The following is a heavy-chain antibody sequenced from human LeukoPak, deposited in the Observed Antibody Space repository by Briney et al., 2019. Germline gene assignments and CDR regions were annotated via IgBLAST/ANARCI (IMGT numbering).Heavy chain of an antibody. J-gene: IGHJ4*02. CDR1: GGSFSGYY. Sequence: SETLSLTCAVYGGSFSGYYWSWIRQPPGKGLEWIGEINHSGSTNYNPSLKSRVTISVDTSKNQFSLKLSSVTAADTAVYYCARDGMTGGFDYWGQGTLVTVSS. CDR3: ARDGMTGGFDY. CDR2: INHSGST. V-gene: IGHV4-34*01. D-gene: IGHD1-20*01.